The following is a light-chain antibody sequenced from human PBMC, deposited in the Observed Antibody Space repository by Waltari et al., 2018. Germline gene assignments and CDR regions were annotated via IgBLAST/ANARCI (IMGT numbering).Light chain of an antibody. V-gene: IGKV3-15*01. CDR1: QSVSSN. CDR2: AAS. CDR3: QQYKNWPPMYT. Sequence: EIVMTQPPATLSVSPGERVTLYCRASQSVSSNLAWYQQKPGQAPRVLIYAASTRATGIPARFSGSGSGTEFTLTISSLQSEDFAVYYCQQYKNWPPMYTFGQGTKLEIK. J-gene: IGKJ2*01.